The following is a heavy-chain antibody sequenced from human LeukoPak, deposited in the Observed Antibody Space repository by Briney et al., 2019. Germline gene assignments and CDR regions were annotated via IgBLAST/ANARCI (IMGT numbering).Heavy chain of an antibody. CDR2: ISSSSSTI. CDR3: AIHPSSGWSY. D-gene: IGHD6-19*01. CDR1: GFTFSAYA. Sequence: PGGSLRLSCAASGFTFSAYAMNWVRQAPGKGLDWVSYISSSSSTIYYADSVKGRFTISRDNAKNSLYQQMNSLRAEDTAVYYCAIHPSSGWSYWGQGTLVTVSS. V-gene: IGHV3-48*01. J-gene: IGHJ4*02.